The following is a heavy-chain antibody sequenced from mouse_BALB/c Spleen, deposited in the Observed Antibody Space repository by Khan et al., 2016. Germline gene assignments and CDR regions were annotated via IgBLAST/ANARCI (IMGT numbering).Heavy chain of an antibody. J-gene: IGHJ3*01. Sequence: QVQLKQSGAELAKPGASVKMSCKASGYTFTDYWMHWVKQRPGQGLEWIGYINPNTGYTEYNQKFKDKATLTADKSSSTAYMQLSRRTSEDSAVYYCASSSYYSGSSYGWFAYWGQGTLVTVSA. V-gene: IGHV1-7*01. CDR3: ASSSYYSGSSYGWFAY. CDR2: INPNTGYT. CDR1: GYTFTDYW. D-gene: IGHD1-1*01.